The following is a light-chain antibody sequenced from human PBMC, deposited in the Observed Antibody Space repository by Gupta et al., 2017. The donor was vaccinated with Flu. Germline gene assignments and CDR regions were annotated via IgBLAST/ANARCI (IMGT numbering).Light chain of an antibody. V-gene: IGKV3-15*01. CDR2: GAS. CDR1: QSVSSK. Sequence: LSVTPGERGTLSCRGSQSVSSKVAWYQQKHGQAPRLFVYGASTRATDISARFSGSGAGTEFTLTISSLQSEASAVYYCQKYNTWPPSMYTFGQGTKLELK. CDR3: QKYNTWPPSMYT. J-gene: IGKJ2*01.